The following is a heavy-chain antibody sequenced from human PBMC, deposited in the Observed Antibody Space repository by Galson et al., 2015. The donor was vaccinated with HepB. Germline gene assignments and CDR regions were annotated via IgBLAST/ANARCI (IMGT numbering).Heavy chain of an antibody. V-gene: IGHV3-7*03. J-gene: IGHJ3*02. D-gene: IGHD1-26*01. Sequence: SLRLSCAASGFTFSSYWMSWVRQAPGKGLEWVANIKQDGSEKYYVDSVKGRFTISRDNAKNSLYLQMNSLRAEDTAVYYCARVPTSYPPFDAFDIWGQGTMVTVSS. CDR2: IKQDGSEK. CDR3: ARVPTSYPPFDAFDI. CDR1: GFTFSSYW.